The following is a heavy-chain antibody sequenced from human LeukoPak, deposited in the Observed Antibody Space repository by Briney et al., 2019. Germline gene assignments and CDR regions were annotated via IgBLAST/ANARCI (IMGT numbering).Heavy chain of an antibody. Sequence: SETLSLTCTVSDDSISGYYWSWIRQPPGKGLEWIGFIYYSGSTNYNPSFKSRVTLSVDTSKNQFSLKLSSVTAADTAVFYCAREKFPGYNYGTFDYWGQGTLVTVSS. CDR1: DDSISGYY. J-gene: IGHJ4*02. CDR2: IYYSGST. D-gene: IGHD5-18*01. CDR3: AREKFPGYNYGTFDY. V-gene: IGHV4-59*01.